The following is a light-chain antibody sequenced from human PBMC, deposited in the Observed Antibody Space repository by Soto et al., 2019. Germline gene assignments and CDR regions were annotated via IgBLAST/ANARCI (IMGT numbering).Light chain of an antibody. CDR1: QSVSSSY. CDR2: GAS. J-gene: IGKJ5*01. Sequence: EIVLTQSPGTLSLSPGERATLSCRASQSVSSSYLAWYQQKPGQAPRLLIYGASSRATGIPDRFSGSGSGTDLTLTISRLEPEDFAVYYCQYYDKLAKAITFGQGTRLEIK. V-gene: IGKV3-20*01. CDR3: QYYDKLAKAIT.